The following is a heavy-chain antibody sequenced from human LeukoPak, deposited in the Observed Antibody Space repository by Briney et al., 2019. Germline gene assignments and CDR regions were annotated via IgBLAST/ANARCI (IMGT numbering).Heavy chain of an antibody. D-gene: IGHD3-22*01. J-gene: IGHJ4*02. V-gene: IGHV3-11*04. CDR1: GFIFNDYF. CDR2: ITNNGRKT. Sequence: GGSLRPSCAASGFIFNDYFMGWIRQTPGKGLEWVSYITNNGRKTYYADSMKGRFTISRDNAKNSLYLQMNSLRAEDTALYYCARAGMDSRGYYQGFDYWGQGTLVTVSS. CDR3: ARAGMDSRGYYQGFDY.